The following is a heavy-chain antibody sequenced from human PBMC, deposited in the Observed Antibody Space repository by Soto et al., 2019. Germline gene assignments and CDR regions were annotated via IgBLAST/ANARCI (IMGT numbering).Heavy chain of an antibody. Sequence: GESLRISCKGSGYGFTSYWIGWVRQMPGKGLEWMGIIYPGDSDTRYSPSFQGQVTISADKSISTAYLQWSSLRASDTAMYYCARHGDAYCGGDCYSWYYYGMDVWGQGTTVTVSS. J-gene: IGHJ6*02. CDR1: GYGFTSYW. CDR3: ARHGDAYCGGDCYSWYYYGMDV. CDR2: IYPGDSDT. D-gene: IGHD2-21*02. V-gene: IGHV5-51*01.